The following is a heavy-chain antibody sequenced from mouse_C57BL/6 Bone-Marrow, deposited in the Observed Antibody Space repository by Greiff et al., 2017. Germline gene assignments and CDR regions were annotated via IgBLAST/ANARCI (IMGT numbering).Heavy chain of an antibody. CDR2: INSDGGST. J-gene: IGHJ3*01. D-gene: IGHD4-1*01. Sequence: EVQGVESGGGLVQPGESLKLSCESNEYEFPSHDMSWVRKTPEKRLELVAAINSDGGSTYYPDTMERRFIISRDNTKKTLYLQMSSLRSEDTALDNCARHELGQAWFAYWGQGTLVTVSA. V-gene: IGHV5-2*01. CDR1: EYEFPSHD. CDR3: ARHELGQAWFAY.